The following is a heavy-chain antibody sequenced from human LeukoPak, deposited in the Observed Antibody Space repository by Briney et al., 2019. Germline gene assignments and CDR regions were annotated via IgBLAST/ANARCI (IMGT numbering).Heavy chain of an antibody. CDR1: GFTFSSYG. CDR2: IRYDGSNK. D-gene: IGHD1-7*01. J-gene: IGHJ4*02. Sequence: GGSLRLSCAASGFTFSSYGMHWVRQAPGKGLEWVAFIRYDGSNKYYADSVKGRFTISRDNAKNSLYLQMNSLRAEDTAVYHCARAHNWKYGSFDFWGQGTLVTVSS. CDR3: ARAHNWKYGSFDF. V-gene: IGHV3-30*02.